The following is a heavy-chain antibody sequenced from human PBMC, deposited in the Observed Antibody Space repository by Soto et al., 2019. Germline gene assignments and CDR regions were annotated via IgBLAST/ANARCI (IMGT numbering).Heavy chain of an antibody. CDR2: IIPILGIA. CDR1: GGSYSSYT. V-gene: IGHV1-69*02. Sequence: QVQLVQSGAEVKKPGSSVKVSCKAAGGSYSSYTITWVRQAPGQGLEWMGRIIPILGIANYAQKFQGRVTITADKSTSTAYMELSSLRSEDTAVYYCAMEYCSSTSCYRDYWGQGTLVTVSS. D-gene: IGHD2-2*02. J-gene: IGHJ4*02. CDR3: AMEYCSSTSCYRDY.